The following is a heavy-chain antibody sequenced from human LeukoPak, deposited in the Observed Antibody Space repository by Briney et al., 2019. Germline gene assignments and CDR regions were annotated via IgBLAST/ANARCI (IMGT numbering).Heavy chain of an antibody. CDR1: GFTFNTYA. CDR2: ISSRSGTI. CDR3: ARDLDCSSSSCTGRFDY. V-gene: IGHV3-48*02. D-gene: IGHD2-2*01. Sequence: GGSLRLSWAASGFTFNTYAMSWVRQAPGKGLEWVSYISSRSGTIYYADSVKGRFTISRDNAKNSLYLQMNSLRDEDTAVYYCARDLDCSSSSCTGRFDYWGQGTLVTVSS. J-gene: IGHJ4*02.